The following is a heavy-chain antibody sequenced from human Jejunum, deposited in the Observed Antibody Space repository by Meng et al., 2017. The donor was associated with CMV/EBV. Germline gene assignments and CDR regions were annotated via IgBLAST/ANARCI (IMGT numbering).Heavy chain of an antibody. CDR1: RCSYTTYA. Sequence: SRCSYTTYAMRWVRQAPGQGLEWVSGISETVRHTTYADSVKGRFTISRDNAKSSLYLQMDRLRAEDTAVYYCTRPLWFGERDYYDDWGQGTLVTVSS. V-gene: IGHV3-23*01. D-gene: IGHD3-10*01. CDR3: TRPLWFGERDYYDD. CDR2: ISETVRHT. J-gene: IGHJ4*01.